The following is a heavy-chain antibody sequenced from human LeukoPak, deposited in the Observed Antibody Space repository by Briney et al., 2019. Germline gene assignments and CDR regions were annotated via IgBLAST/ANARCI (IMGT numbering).Heavy chain of an antibody. J-gene: IGHJ6*03. V-gene: IGHV3-23*01. CDR2: ISGSGGFT. D-gene: IGHD1-14*01. CDR3: ARIRTRYYYYMDV. CDR1: EFTFTTYA. Sequence: GGSLRLSCADSEFTFTTYAMTWVRQAPGEGLEWVSAISGSGGFTSYADSVKGRFSISRDNAKNTLYLQMNSLRAEDTAVYYCARIRTRYYYYMDVWGKGTTVTVSS.